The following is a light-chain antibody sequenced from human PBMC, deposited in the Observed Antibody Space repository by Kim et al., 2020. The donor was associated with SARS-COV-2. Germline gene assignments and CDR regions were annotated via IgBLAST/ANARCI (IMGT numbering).Light chain of an antibody. Sequence: GQSITISCTGTSSDVGGQNYVSWYQQHPGKAPKLMIYGVSNRPSGVSNRFSGSKSGNTASLTISGLQAEDEGDYYCSSHASSNTLVFGGGTQLTVL. V-gene: IGLV2-14*03. CDR1: SSDVGGQNY. J-gene: IGLJ3*02. CDR3: SSHASSNTLV. CDR2: GVS.